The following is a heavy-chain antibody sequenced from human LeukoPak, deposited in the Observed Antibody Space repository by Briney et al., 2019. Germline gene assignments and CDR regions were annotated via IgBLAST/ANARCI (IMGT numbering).Heavy chain of an antibody. CDR2: ISGSGGST. CDR1: GFTFSNYG. CDR3: VRDYNWGFDY. Sequence: GGTLRLSCAASGFTFSNYGMSWVRQAPGKGLEWVSVISGSGGSTYHVDSVKGRFTISRDNSKNTLYLQMYSLRVEDTSIYYCVRDYNWGFDYWGQGTVVTVSS. V-gene: IGHV3-23*01. D-gene: IGHD1-1*01. J-gene: IGHJ4*02.